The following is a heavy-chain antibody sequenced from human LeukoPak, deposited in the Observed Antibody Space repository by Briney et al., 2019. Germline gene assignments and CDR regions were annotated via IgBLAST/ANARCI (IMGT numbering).Heavy chain of an antibody. D-gene: IGHD5-18*01. CDR2: IIPIFGTA. V-gene: IGHV1-69*05. Sequence: ASVKVSCKASGGTFSSYAISWVRQAPGQGLEWMGGIIPIFGTANYAQKFQGRVTITTDESTSTAYMELSSLRSEDTAVYYCARTEDTAMGDYYHYYYMDVWGKGTTVTVSS. J-gene: IGHJ6*03. CDR3: ARTEDTAMGDYYHYYYMDV. CDR1: GGTFSSYA.